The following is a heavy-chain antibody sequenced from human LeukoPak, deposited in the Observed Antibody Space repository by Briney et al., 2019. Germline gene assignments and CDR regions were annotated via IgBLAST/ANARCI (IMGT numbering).Heavy chain of an antibody. CDR3: ARGRWYRPRPGSSYYMDV. Sequence: SETLSLTCTGSGGSISSYYWGWLRQPAGKGLEWFGRIYTSGSTNYNASTKRRVIMSVNTSKNQFSMQMRYVTAADKAVYYSARGRWYRPRPGSSYYMDVWGKGTTVTVSS. V-gene: IGHV4-4*07. CDR2: IYTSGST. J-gene: IGHJ6*03. CDR1: GGSISSYY. D-gene: IGHD4-23*01.